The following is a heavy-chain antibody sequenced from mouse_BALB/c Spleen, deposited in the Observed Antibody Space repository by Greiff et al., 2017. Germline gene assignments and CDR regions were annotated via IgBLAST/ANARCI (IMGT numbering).Heavy chain of an antibody. J-gene: IGHJ2*01. CDR1: GYTFTSYW. D-gene: IGHD1-1*01. Sequence: EVKVEESGTVLARPGASVKMSCKASGYTFTSYWMHWVKQRPGQGLEWIGAIYPGNSDTSYNQKFKGKAKLTAVTSTSTAYMELSSLTNEDSAVYYCTRVPYYYGSREYYFDYWGQGTTLTVSS. CDR3: TRVPYYYGSREYYFDY. V-gene: IGHV1-5*01. CDR2: IYPGNSDT.